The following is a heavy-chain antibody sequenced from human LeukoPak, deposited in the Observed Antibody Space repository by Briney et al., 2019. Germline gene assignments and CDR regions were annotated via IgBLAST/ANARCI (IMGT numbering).Heavy chain of an antibody. V-gene: IGHV1-8*03. Sequence: ASVKVSCKASGYTFTSYDINWVRQATGQGLEWMGWMKPNSGNTGYAQKFQGRVTITRNTSISTAYMELSSLRSEHTAVYYCAKGSSGYYHGSYNWFDPWGQGTLVTVSS. CDR3: AKGSSGYYHGSYNWFDP. D-gene: IGHD3-22*01. J-gene: IGHJ5*02. CDR1: GYTFTSYD. CDR2: MKPNSGNT.